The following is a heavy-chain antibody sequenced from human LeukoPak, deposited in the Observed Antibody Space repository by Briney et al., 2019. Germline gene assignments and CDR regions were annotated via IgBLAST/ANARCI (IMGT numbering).Heavy chain of an antibody. CDR3: AKLQFDPRQNYDILTGYSGRRVSALDY. CDR2: ISGSGGST. D-gene: IGHD3-9*01. V-gene: IGHV3-23*01. CDR1: GFTFSSYA. J-gene: IGHJ4*02. Sequence: PGGSLRLSCAASGFTFSSYAMSWVRQAPGKGLEWVSAISGSGGSTYYADSVKGRFTISRDNSKNTLYLQMNSLRAEDTAVYYRAKLQFDPRQNYDILTGYSGRRVSALDYWGQGTLVTVSS.